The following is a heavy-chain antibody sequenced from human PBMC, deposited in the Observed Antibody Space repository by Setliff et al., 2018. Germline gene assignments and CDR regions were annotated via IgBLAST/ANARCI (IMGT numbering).Heavy chain of an antibody. J-gene: IGHJ6*02. D-gene: IGHD1-26*01. CDR2: INHSGST. Sequence: SETLSLTCTVSGGSISSSSYYWGWIRQPPGKGLEWIGEINHSGSTKYNPSLKSRVTISVDKSKNQFSLKLSSVTAADTAVYYCARSSYSGSYLNVWGQGTTVTVSS. CDR1: GGSISSSSYY. CDR3: ARSSYSGSYLNV. V-gene: IGHV4-39*07.